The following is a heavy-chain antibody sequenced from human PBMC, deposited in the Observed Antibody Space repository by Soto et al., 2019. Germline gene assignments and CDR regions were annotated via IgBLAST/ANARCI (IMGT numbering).Heavy chain of an antibody. CDR1: GFTFSSYG. J-gene: IGHJ5*02. V-gene: IGHV3-33*01. Sequence: GGSLRLSCAASGFTFSSYGMHWVRQAPGKGLEWVAVIWYDGSNKYYADSVKGRFTISRDNSKNTLYLQMNSLRAEDTAVYYCARERVVGYCSSTSCYTGWFDPWGQGTLVTVSS. D-gene: IGHD2-2*02. CDR2: IWYDGSNK. CDR3: ARERVVGYCSSTSCYTGWFDP.